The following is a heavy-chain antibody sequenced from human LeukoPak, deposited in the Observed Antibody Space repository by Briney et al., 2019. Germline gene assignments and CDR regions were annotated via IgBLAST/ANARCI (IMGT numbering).Heavy chain of an antibody. D-gene: IGHD3-10*01. CDR3: ARDGINAFDI. CDR1: GFRFSDYY. CDR2: ISNSGDTI. V-gene: IGHV3-11*04. Sequence: GGSLRLSCAASGFRFSDYYMSWMRQAPGKGLEWVSYISNSGDTIYYADSVKGRFTIFRDNAKNSLYLQINSLRAEDTAVYYCARDGINAFDIWGQGTMVTVSS. J-gene: IGHJ3*02.